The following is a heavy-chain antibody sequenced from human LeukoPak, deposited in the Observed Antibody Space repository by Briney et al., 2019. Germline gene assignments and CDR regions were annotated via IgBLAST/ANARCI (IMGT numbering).Heavy chain of an antibody. CDR3: ARDHKWAFDY. V-gene: IGHV3-21*05. D-gene: IGHD1-26*01. J-gene: IGHJ4*02. CDR2: ISSSNI. Sequence: GGSLRLSCAASGFTFTDYSMNWVRQAPGKGLEWVAYISSSNIWYADSVKGRLTISRDNAKNSLFLQMNSLRAEDTALYYCARDHKWAFDYWGQGILVTVSS. CDR1: GFTFTDYS.